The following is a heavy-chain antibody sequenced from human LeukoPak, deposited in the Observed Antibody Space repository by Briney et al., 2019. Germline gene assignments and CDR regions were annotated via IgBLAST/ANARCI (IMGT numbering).Heavy chain of an antibody. V-gene: IGHV3-30-3*01. CDR3: VRTLFFISADSFDL. J-gene: IGHJ3*01. CDR1: GFTFSNYA. CDR2: ILYDGSRK. Sequence: GRSLRLSCAASGFTFSNYAMHWVRQAPGKGLEWVAVILYDGSRKYYADSVKGRFTISRDNSKNTLYLQMNSLRPEDTAVYYCVRTLFFISADSFDLWGQGTMVTVSS. D-gene: IGHD2/OR15-2a*01.